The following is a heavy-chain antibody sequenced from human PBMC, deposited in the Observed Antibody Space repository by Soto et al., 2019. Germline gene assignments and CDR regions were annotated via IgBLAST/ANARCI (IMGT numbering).Heavy chain of an antibody. J-gene: IGHJ4*02. Sequence: QVQLVESGGGLVKPGGFLRLSCAASGFTFSDYYMTWIRQAPGKGLEWVSYIDSSGSTIYYADSLKGRFTISRDNTKNSLYLQVNSLRAEDTAVYYCARVPVTHYYASGSYRQAPQYYFDCWGQGTLVTVSS. CDR1: GFTFSDYY. D-gene: IGHD3-10*01. V-gene: IGHV3-11*01. CDR3: ARVPVTHYYASGSYRQAPQYYFDC. CDR2: IDSSGSTI.